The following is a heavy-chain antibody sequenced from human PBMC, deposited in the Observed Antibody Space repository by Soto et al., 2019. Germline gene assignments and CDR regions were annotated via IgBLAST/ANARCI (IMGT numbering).Heavy chain of an antibody. V-gene: IGHV4-39*01. CDR3: ARHGGALAYYYGMDV. CDR1: GGSISSSSYY. J-gene: IGHJ6*02. CDR2: IYYSGST. Sequence: PSETLSLTCTVSGGSISSSSYYWGWIRQPPGKGLEWIGSIYYSGSTYYNPSLKSRVTIPVDTSKNQFSLKLSSVTAADTAVYYCARHGGALAYYYGMDVWGQGTTVTVSS. D-gene: IGHD3-16*01.